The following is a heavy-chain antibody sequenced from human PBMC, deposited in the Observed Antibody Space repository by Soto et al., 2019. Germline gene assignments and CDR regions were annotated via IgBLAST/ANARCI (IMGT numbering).Heavy chain of an antibody. CDR3: ARGGWHSSSSVWVDYYYMDV. CDR1: GFTFSSYS. CDR2: ISSSSSYI. Sequence: EVQLVESGGGLVKPGGSLRLSCAASGFTFSSYSMNWVRQAPGKGLEWVSSISSSSSYIYYADSVKGRFTISRDNAKNSLYLQMNSLRAEDTAVYYCARGGWHSSSSVWVDYYYMDVWGKGTTVTVSS. D-gene: IGHD6-6*01. V-gene: IGHV3-21*01. J-gene: IGHJ6*03.